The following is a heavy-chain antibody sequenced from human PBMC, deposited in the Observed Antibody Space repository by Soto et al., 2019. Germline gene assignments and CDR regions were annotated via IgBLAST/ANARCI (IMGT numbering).Heavy chain of an antibody. J-gene: IGHJ4*02. CDR3: TTGTIHLWFNVWDF. CDR1: GFSFSNAW. D-gene: IGHD5-18*01. CDR2: IKGKSDGGTT. Sequence: EVQLVESGGGLVKPGGSLRLSCATSGFSFSNAWMNWVRQPPGKGLEWVGRIKGKSDGGTTYYTAPVKGRFTISRDDSKNTLYLQMNSLDTEDTAVYYCTTGTIHLWFNVWDFWGQGTLVTVSS. V-gene: IGHV3-15*07.